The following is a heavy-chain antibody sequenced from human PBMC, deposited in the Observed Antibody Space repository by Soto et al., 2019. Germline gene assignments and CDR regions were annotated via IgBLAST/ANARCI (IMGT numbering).Heavy chain of an antibody. V-gene: IGHV4-4*07. J-gene: IGHJ5*01. CDR2: FYTSGST. D-gene: IGHD1-26*01. CDR1: GASISSYY. Sequence: TSETLSLTCTVSGASISSYYWSWIRQPAGKGLEWIGRFYTSGSTNYSPSLKSRVTMSVDTSKNQFFLKLNSVTAADTAVYYCAREMMAATGRFDSWGQGTLVTVSS. CDR3: AREMMAATGRFDS.